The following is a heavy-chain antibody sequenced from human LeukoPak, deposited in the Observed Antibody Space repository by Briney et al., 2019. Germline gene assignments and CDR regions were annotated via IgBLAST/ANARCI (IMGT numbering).Heavy chain of an antibody. Sequence: PSETLSLTCTVSGGSISSGGYYWNWIRQHPGKGLEWIGYIYYSGSTNYNPSLKSRVTISVDTSKNQFSLKLSSVTAADTAVYYCARLKNYGSGHYFDYWGQGTLVTVSS. J-gene: IGHJ4*02. D-gene: IGHD3-10*01. V-gene: IGHV4-61*08. CDR1: GGSISSGGYY. CDR2: IYYSGST. CDR3: ARLKNYGSGHYFDY.